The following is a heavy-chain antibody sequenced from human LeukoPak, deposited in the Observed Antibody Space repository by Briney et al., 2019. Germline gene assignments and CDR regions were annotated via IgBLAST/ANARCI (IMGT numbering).Heavy chain of an antibody. CDR2: IRYDGTKK. D-gene: IGHD3-3*01. V-gene: IGHV3-30*02. J-gene: IGHJ4*02. Sequence: GGSLRLSCAASGFTFGSFGMHWVRQAPGKGLEWVSFIRYDGTKKYYADSVKGRFTISRDNAKNSLYLQMNSLRAEDTAVYYCARVWSGYSGYWGQGTLVTVSS. CDR1: GFTFGSFG. CDR3: ARVWSGYSGY.